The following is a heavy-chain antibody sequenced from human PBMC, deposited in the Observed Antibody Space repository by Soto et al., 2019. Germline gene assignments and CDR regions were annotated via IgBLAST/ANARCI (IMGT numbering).Heavy chain of an antibody. CDR2: IKSKTDGGTT. V-gene: IGHV3-15*07. Sequence: EVQLVESGGGLVKPGGSLRLSCAVSGFTFNNAWMNWVRQAPGKGLEWVGHIKSKTDGGTTDYGAPVKGRFTISRDDAKNMLYLQINSLRSEDTAVYYCPTDVWPLRGGDYWGGGTLVTVSS. J-gene: IGHJ4*02. D-gene: IGHD2-8*01. CDR3: PTDVWPLRGGDY. CDR1: GFTFNNAW.